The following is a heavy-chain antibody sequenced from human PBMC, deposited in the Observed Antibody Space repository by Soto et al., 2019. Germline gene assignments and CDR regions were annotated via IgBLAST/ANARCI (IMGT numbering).Heavy chain of an antibody. CDR3: SRVDPGETSPFDH. CDR2: INPFDGSR. CDR1: GYIFTSYY. D-gene: IGHD3-10*01. Sequence: ASVKVSCKASGYIFTSYYIHWVRQAPGQGLEWMGWINPFDGSRMFAQSFQGRVTMTRDTSTSTVYMEVSSLRSEDTAVYYCSRVDPGETSPFDHWGQGTLVSVSS. J-gene: IGHJ4*02. V-gene: IGHV1-46*03.